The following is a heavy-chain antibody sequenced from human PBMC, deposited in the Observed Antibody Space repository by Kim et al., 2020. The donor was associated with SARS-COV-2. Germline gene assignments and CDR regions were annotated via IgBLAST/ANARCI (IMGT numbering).Heavy chain of an antibody. CDR1: GGSISSYY. D-gene: IGHD3-3*01. J-gene: IGHJ3*02. CDR3: ARGSGITIFGVVIIRAFDI. Sequence: ETLSLTCTVSGGSISSYYWSWIRQPPGKGLEWIGYIYYSGSTNYNPSLKSRVTISIDTSKNQFSLKLSSVTAADTAVYYCARGSGITIFGVVIIRAFDIWGQVTMVTVSS. CDR2: IYYSGST. V-gene: IGHV4-59*13.